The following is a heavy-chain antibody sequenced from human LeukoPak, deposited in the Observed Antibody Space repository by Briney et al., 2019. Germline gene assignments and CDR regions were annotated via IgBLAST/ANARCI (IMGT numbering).Heavy chain of an antibody. D-gene: IGHD1-26*01. Sequence: GGSLRLFCTASGFVFSTYDMNWVRQAPGKGLEWVSYISGGSTYMYYTDSVKGRFTISRDNAKNSLNLQMESLSAEDTAVYYCARVSGIMVGDYYYYYMDVWGIGTTVTVSS. J-gene: IGHJ6*03. CDR1: GFVFSTYD. V-gene: IGHV3-21*01. CDR3: ARVSGIMVGDYYYYYMDV. CDR2: ISGGSTYM.